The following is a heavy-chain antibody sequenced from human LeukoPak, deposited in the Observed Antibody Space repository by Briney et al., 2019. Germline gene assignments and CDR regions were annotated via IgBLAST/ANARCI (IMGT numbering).Heavy chain of an antibody. CDR1: GGSISSDAYY. CDR3: ARFGRWDLRPDV. V-gene: IGHV4-31*03. Sequence: SQTLSLTCTVSGGSISSDAYYWNWIRQHPERGLEWIAYMYFSGSTAYNPSLKSRVTISVDTSKNQFSLKLSAVTAADTAIYYCARFGRWDLRPDVWGQGTLVAVSS. J-gene: IGHJ4*02. D-gene: IGHD1-26*01. CDR2: MYFSGST.